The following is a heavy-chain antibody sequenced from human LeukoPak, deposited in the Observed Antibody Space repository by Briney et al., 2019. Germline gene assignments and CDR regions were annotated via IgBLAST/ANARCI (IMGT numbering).Heavy chain of an antibody. CDR3: ARAPKFRLVGVPKGPFDP. CDR2: INNDGTTT. Sequence: GGSLRLSCAASGFTFSSYWMHWVRQAPGKGLVWVSRINNDGTTTNYADSVKGRFTISRDNAKNTLYLQMNSLRADDTAVYYCARAPKFRLVGVPKGPFDPWGQGSLVTVSS. J-gene: IGHJ5*02. D-gene: IGHD1-26*01. CDR1: GFTFSSYW. V-gene: IGHV3-74*01.